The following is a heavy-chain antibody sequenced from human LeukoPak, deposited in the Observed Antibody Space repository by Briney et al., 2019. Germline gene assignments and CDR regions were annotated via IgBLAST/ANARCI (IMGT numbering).Heavy chain of an antibody. V-gene: IGHV1-69*04. D-gene: IGHD2-15*01. Sequence: GSSVKVSCKASGGTFSSYAISWVRQAPGQGLEWMGRIIPILGIANYAQKLQGRVTMTTDTSTSTAYMELRSLRSDDTAVYYCARDRSGGYWGQGTLVTVSS. J-gene: IGHJ4*02. CDR2: IIPILGIA. CDR1: GGTFSSYA. CDR3: ARDRSGGY.